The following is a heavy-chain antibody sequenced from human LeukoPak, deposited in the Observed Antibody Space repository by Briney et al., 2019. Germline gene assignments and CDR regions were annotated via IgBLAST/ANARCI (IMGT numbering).Heavy chain of an antibody. CDR2: INPSGGST. D-gene: IGHD2-15*01. Sequence: ASVKVSCKASGYTFTSYYMYWVRQAPGQGLEWMGIINPSGGSTSYAQKFQGRVTMTSDTYTSTVYMELSSLRSEDTAVYYCARAYCSGGNCYSGADYWGQGTLVTVSS. CDR3: ARAYCSGGNCYSGADY. CDR1: GYTFTSYY. V-gene: IGHV1-46*01. J-gene: IGHJ4*02.